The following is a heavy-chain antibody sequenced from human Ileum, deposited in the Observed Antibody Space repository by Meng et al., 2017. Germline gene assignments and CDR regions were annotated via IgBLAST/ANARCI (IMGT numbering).Heavy chain of an antibody. CDR2: AST. CDR1: GASVTTSHYQ. V-gene: IGHV4-61*01. J-gene: IGHJ4*02. Sequence: QLQLQESGPGLVRPSDTLSLICTVSGASVTTSHYQWGWIRQPPGKGLEWIGYASTNYNPSLKSRLTISLDTSKNQVSLKLTSVTAADTAVYYCARDHWGSLNYWGQGILVTVSS. D-gene: IGHD7-27*01. CDR3: ARDHWGSLNY.